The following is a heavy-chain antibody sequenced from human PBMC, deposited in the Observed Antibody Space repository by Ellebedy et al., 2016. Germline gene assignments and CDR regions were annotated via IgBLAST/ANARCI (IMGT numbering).Heavy chain of an antibody. J-gene: IGHJ5*02. V-gene: IGHV1-69*13. CDR1: GGTFGSYD. D-gene: IGHD3-9*01. Sequence: SVKVSCXAPGGTFGSYDIIWVRQAPGQGLEWMGGIMPMFGTVKYAQKFQGRVTITADGSTYTAYMELSSLRSEDTAVYYCARIQKDDILTRGWFNPWGQGTLVTVSS. CDR3: ARIQKDDILTRGWFNP. CDR2: IMPMFGTV.